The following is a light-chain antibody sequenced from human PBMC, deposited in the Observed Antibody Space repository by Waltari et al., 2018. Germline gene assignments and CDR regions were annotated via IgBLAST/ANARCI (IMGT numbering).Light chain of an antibody. Sequence: DIVMTQSPASLAVSLGERATHNCQSSPSVLYSSNNKNYLAWYQQKPGQPPKLLIYWASTRESGVPDRFSGSGSGTDFTLTISSLQAEDVAVYYCQQYYSTPPTFGQGTKVEIK. J-gene: IGKJ1*01. CDR2: WAS. CDR3: QQYYSTPPT. CDR1: PSVLYSSNNKNY. V-gene: IGKV4-1*01.